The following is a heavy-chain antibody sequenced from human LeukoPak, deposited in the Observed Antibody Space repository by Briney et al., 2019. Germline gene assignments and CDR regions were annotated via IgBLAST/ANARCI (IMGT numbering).Heavy chain of an antibody. CDR1: GGSFSGYY. J-gene: IGHJ6*03. Sequence: PSETLSLTCAVYGGSFSGYYWSWIRQPPGKGLEWIGEINHSGSTNYNPSLKSRVTMSVDTSKNQFSLKLSSVTAADTAVYYCARCGYSYGYLHYYYYMDVWGKGTTVTISS. D-gene: IGHD5-18*01. CDR2: INHSGST. CDR3: ARCGYSYGYLHYYYYMDV. V-gene: IGHV4-34*01.